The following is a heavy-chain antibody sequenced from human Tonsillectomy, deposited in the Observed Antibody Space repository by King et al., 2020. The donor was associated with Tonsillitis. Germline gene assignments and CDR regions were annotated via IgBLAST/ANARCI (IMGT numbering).Heavy chain of an antibody. D-gene: IGHD3-9*01. J-gene: IGHJ4*02. CDR2: IIPDSGDT. V-gene: IGHV1-2*02. CDR3: TSISFDHFDY. Sequence: VQLVQSGAEVRKPGASVRVSCKASGYTFTGYYMHWVRQAPGQGLEWMGWIIPDSGDTNYAQKFQDRVNMTRDTSISTAYLELRRLTSDDTAIYYCTSISFDHFDYWGQGTLVTVSS. CDR1: GYTFTGYY.